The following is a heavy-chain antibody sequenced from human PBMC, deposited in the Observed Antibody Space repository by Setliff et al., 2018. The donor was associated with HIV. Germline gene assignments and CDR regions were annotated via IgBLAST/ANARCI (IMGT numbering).Heavy chain of an antibody. D-gene: IGHD6-19*01. V-gene: IGHV1-18*01. CDR3: ARVPYRSAWFSGGHDAFDI. Sequence: GGPVKVSCKASGYSFARYGLSWVRQAPGQGLEWMGWISGFNGNTKYAQSFQDRVAMTTETATSTAYMEMRSLRSDDTAVYFCARVPYRSAWFSGGHDAFDIWGQGTMVTVSS. CDR2: ISGFNGNT. J-gene: IGHJ3*02. CDR1: GYSFARYG.